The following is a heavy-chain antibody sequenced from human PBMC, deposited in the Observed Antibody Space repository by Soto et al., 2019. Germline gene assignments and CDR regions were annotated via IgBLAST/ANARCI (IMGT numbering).Heavy chain of an antibody. CDR3: ARQRRDYDY. CDR1: GGSISNYY. J-gene: IGHJ4*02. V-gene: IGHV4-59*08. CDR2: IFSSGST. Sequence: SETLSLTCTVSGGSISNYYWSWIRQPPGKGLQWIGYIFSSGSTNYNPSLKSRVTISVDTSKNQFSLNLSSVTAADTAVYYCARQRRDYDYWGQGSLVTVSS.